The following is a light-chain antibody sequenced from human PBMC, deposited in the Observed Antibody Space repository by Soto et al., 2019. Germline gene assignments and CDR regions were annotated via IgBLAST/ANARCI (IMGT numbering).Light chain of an antibody. J-gene: IGKJ5*01. Sequence: TQSPAALSLSPGERATRACSASQSISDRLAWYQRKPGKAPQRLIYAASSLQSGVPSRFSGSGSGTDFTLTISSLQPEDFATYYCQQSYSTPPITFGQGTRLEIK. CDR3: QQSYSTPPIT. CDR2: AAS. CDR1: QSISDR. V-gene: IGKV1-39*01.